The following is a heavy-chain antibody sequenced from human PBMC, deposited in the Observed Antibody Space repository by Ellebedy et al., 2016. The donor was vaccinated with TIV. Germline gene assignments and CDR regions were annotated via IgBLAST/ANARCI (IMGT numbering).Heavy chain of an antibody. CDR2: VNPNSGYT. J-gene: IGHJ6*03. CDR3: GTPRVGDFSYYYMDV. V-gene: IGHV1-8*01. CDR1: GYTFTSYD. Sequence: ASVQVSCXASGYTFTSYDIHWVRQAPGQGLEWMGWVNPNSGYTGYAQMFQGRVTMTRNTSINTAYMELRSLRSDDTAVYSCGTPRVGDFSYYYMDVWGKGTTVTVSS. D-gene: IGHD1-1*01.